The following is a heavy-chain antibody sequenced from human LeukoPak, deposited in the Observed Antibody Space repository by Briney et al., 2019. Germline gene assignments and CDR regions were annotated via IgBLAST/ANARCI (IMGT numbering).Heavy chain of an antibody. V-gene: IGHV3-23*01. Sequence: GGSLRLSCAASGFTFSSYAMSWVRQAPGKGLEWVSAISGSGGSTYYADSVKGRFTIYRDNSKNTLYLQMNSLRAEDTAVYYCAKAPYYDILTGYPPAYYFDYWGQGTLVTVSS. CDR1: GFTFSSYA. CDR3: AKAPYYDILTGYPPAYYFDY. J-gene: IGHJ4*02. D-gene: IGHD3-9*01. CDR2: ISGSGGST.